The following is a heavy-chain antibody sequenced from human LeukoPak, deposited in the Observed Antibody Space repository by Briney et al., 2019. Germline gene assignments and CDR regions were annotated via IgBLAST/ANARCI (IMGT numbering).Heavy chain of an antibody. J-gene: IGHJ4*02. Sequence: ASVKVSCKASGYTFTSDGISWVRQAPGQGLEWMGWISAYNGNTNYAQKLQGRVTMTTDTSTSTAYMELSRLRSDDTAVYYCARGPSRAAAGPTGFDYWGQGTLVTVSS. CDR2: ISAYNGNT. D-gene: IGHD6-13*01. CDR3: ARGPSRAAAGPTGFDY. V-gene: IGHV1-18*01. CDR1: GYTFTSDG.